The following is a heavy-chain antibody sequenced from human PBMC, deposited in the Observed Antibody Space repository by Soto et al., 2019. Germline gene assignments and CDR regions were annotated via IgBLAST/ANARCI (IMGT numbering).Heavy chain of an antibody. D-gene: IGHD3-3*01. CDR2: IYWDDDK. J-gene: IGHJ4*02. CDR1: GFSLTTSGVG. V-gene: IGHV2-5*02. CDR3: AHRVLRTVFGLVTTSAIYFDF. Sequence: QITLNESGPTVVRPTETLTLTCRFSGFSLTTSGVGVGWIRQSPGKAPEWLALIYWDDDKRYSASLKSRLTITKETSKNQVVLTVSDSDPTDTATYYCAHRVLRTVFGLVTTSAIYFDFWGQGTPVAVSS.